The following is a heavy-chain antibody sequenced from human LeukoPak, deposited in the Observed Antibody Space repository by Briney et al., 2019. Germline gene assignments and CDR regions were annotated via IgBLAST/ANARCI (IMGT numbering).Heavy chain of an antibody. CDR3: ARGAGATTSFDY. CDR2: INPTGGTT. J-gene: IGHJ4*02. D-gene: IGHD1-26*01. Sequence: ASVKVSCKASGYTFTSYYMHWVRQAPGQGLEWLGLINPTGGTTTYAQKFQGRVTMTRDTSTNTVYMELSSLRSEDTAVYYCARGAGATTSFDYWGQGTMVTVSS. V-gene: IGHV1-46*03. CDR1: GYTFTSYY.